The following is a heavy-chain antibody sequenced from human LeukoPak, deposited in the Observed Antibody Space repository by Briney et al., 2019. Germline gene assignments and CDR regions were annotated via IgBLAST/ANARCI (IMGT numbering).Heavy chain of an antibody. V-gene: IGHV1-2*02. Sequence: ASVKVSCKASGYTLTGYYMHWVRQAPGQGLEWMGWINPNSGGTNYAQKFQGRVTVTRDTSISTAYMELSRLRSDDTAVYYCATVEPFYRSSCYSARTNWFDPLGQGTLVTVS. J-gene: IGHJ5*02. CDR3: ATVEPFYRSSCYSARTNWFDP. CDR2: INPNSGGT. CDR1: GYTLTGYY. D-gene: IGHD6-13*01.